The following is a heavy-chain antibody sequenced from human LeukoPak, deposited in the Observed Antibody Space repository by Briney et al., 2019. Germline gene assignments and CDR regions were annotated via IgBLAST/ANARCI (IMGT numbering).Heavy chain of an antibody. D-gene: IGHD3-10*01. Sequence: GGSLRLSCAASGFIFSSYRMNWVRQAPGKGLEWVSSISSSGSYIYYADSVRGRFTISRDNAKNSLYLQMNSLRAGDTAVYYCAKDRDYYGSGSFAFDIWGQGTMVTVSS. V-gene: IGHV3-21*01. CDR2: ISSSGSYI. CDR3: AKDRDYYGSGSFAFDI. J-gene: IGHJ3*02. CDR1: GFIFSSYR.